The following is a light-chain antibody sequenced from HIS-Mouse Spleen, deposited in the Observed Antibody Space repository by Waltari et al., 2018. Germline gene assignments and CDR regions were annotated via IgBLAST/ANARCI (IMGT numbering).Light chain of an antibody. CDR3: SSYTSSSTVV. CDR2: EVS. J-gene: IGLJ2*01. Sequence: QSALTQPASVSGSPGQSITISCTGTSSYVGGYNYVSWYQQPPGQAPKLMIYEVSNRHSGVPNRFSGSKSGNTASLTISGLQAEDEADYYCSSYTSSSTVVFGGGTKLTVL. CDR1: SSYVGGYNY. V-gene: IGLV2-14*01.